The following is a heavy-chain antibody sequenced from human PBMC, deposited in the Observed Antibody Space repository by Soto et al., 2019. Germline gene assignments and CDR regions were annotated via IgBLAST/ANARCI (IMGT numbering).Heavy chain of an antibody. CDR3: AKVRALKSFPNPPFDY. CDR2: ISYDGSNK. D-gene: IGHD3-10*01. Sequence: GGSLRLSCAASGFTFSSYGMHWVRQAPGKGLEWVAVISYDGSNKYYADSVKGRFTISRDNSKNTLYLQMNSLRAEDTAVYYCAKVRALKSFPNPPFDYWGQGTLVTVSS. J-gene: IGHJ4*02. CDR1: GFTFSSYG. V-gene: IGHV3-30*18.